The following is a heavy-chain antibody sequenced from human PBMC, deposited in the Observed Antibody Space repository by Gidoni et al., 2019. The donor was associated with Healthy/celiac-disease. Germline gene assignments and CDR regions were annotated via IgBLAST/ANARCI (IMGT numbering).Heavy chain of an antibody. CDR1: GGTFSSYT. J-gene: IGHJ4*02. V-gene: IGHV1-69*04. D-gene: IGHD1-26*01. CDR3: ASDDSGSYLGNYFDY. Sequence: QVQLVQSGAAVNKPGSSVKVSCKASGGTFSSYTISWVRQAPGQGLEWMGRITPILGIANYEQKFQGRVTITADKSTSTAYMELSSLRSEDTAVYDCASDDSGSYLGNYFDYWGQGTLVTVSS. CDR2: ITPILGIA.